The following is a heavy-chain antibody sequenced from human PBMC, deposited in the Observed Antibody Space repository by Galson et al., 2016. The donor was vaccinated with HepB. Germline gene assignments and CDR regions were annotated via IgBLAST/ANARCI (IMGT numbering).Heavy chain of an antibody. D-gene: IGHD6-19*01. CDR2: IYSNEDT. Sequence: SETLSLTCIVSGGSISSDYYWGWIRQPPGRGLEWIGSIYSNEDTFYNPSLKSRVTISVDTPKNQFSLRLDSVTAADTGLYYCATGIVVAGKYYHHYMDVWGKGTTVTVSS. J-gene: IGHJ6*03. CDR3: ATGIVVAGKYYHHYMDV. CDR1: GGSISSDYY. V-gene: IGHV4-39*01.